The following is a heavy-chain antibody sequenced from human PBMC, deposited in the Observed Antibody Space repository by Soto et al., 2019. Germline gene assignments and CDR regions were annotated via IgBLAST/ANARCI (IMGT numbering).Heavy chain of an antibody. CDR2: IRSKAYGGTT. J-gene: IGHJ2*01. Sequence: QPGGSLRLSCTASGFTFGDYAMSWVRQAPGKGLEWVGFIRSKAYGGTTEYAASVKGRFTISRDDSKSIAYLQMNSPKTEDTAVYYCTRDAKARIAARPGLDWYFDLWGRGTLVTVSS. D-gene: IGHD6-6*01. CDR1: GFTFGDYA. CDR3: TRDAKARIAARPGLDWYFDL. V-gene: IGHV3-49*04.